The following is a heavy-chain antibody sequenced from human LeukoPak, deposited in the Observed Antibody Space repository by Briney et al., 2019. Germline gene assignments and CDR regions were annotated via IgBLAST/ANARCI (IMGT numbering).Heavy chain of an antibody. CDR1: GFTFSSYV. J-gene: IGHJ4*02. CDR3: AKAKGHDILTGSRIFDY. V-gene: IGHV3-23*01. Sequence: GGSLRLSCAASGFTFSSYVVNWVRQAPGKGLEWVSLISDSGDIIYYADSVKGRFTISRDNSKNTLYLQMNSLRAEDTAIYYCAKAKGHDILTGSRIFDYWGQGPLVTISS. D-gene: IGHD3-9*01. CDR2: ISDSGDII.